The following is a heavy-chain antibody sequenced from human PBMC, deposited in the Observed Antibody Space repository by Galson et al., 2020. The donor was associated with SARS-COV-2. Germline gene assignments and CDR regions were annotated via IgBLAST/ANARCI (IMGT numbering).Heavy chain of an antibody. CDR1: GFTFSSYW. V-gene: IGHV3-7*03. Sequence: GESLKISCAASGFTFSSYWMSWVRQAPGKGLEWVANIKQDGSEKYYVDSVKGRFTISRDNAKNSLYLQMNSLRAEDTAVYYCARDLAQVTPDAFDIWGQGTMVTVSS. CDR3: ARDLAQVTPDAFDI. D-gene: IGHD5-18*01. J-gene: IGHJ3*02. CDR2: IKQDGSEK.